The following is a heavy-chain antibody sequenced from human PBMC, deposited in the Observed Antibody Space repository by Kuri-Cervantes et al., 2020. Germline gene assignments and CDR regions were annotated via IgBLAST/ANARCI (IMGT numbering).Heavy chain of an antibody. CDR2: IGFDGHNE. J-gene: IGHJ6*02. CDR3: AKGLVVRGVIDYYYGMDV. Sequence: GGSLRLSCAASAFTFSSYGMHWVRQAPGKGLEWVAVIGFDGHNEDYADSVKGRFTISRDNAKNSLYLQMNSLRAEDTALYYCAKGLVVRGVIDYYYGMDVWGQGTTVTVSS. CDR1: AFTFSSYG. D-gene: IGHD3-10*01. V-gene: IGHV3-30*02.